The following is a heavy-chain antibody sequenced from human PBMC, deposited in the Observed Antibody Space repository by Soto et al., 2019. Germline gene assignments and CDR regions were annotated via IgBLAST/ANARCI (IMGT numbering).Heavy chain of an antibody. D-gene: IGHD3-3*01. CDR2: IWYDGSNK. J-gene: IGHJ6*02. CDR3: ARGGYYDFWSGYYLPSYGMDV. V-gene: IGHV3-33*01. Sequence: GGSLRLSCAASGFTFSSYGMHWVRQAPGKGLEWVAVIWYDGSNKYYADSVKGRFTISRDNSKNTLYLQMNSLRAEDTAVYYCARGGYYDFWSGYYLPSYGMDVWGQGTTVTVSS. CDR1: GFTFSSYG.